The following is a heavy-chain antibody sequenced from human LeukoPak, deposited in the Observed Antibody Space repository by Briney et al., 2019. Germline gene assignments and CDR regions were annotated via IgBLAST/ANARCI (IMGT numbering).Heavy chain of an antibody. CDR2: IYSSGST. J-gene: IGHJ4*02. CDR3: ARDRACSNGICSYFDY. CDR1: GGSIDSSTYY. Sequence: SETLSLTCTVSGGSIDSSTYYWGWIRQPPGKGLEWIGSIYSSGSTYYNPSLKSRVTVSVDTSKNQFSLKLTSVTAADTAVYYCARDRACSNGICSYFDYWGQGTVVTVSS. V-gene: IGHV4-39*01. D-gene: IGHD2-8*01.